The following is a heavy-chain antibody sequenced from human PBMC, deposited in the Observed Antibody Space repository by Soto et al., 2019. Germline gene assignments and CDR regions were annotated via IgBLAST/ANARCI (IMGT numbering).Heavy chain of an antibody. CDR2: IIPILGIA. J-gene: IGHJ4*02. CDR3: ATSTELTRCYDCI. D-gene: IGHD5-12*01. Sequence: QVQLVQSGAEVKKPGSSVKVSCKASGGTFSSYTISWVRQAPGQGLEWMGRIIPILGIANYAQKFQGRVTITADKSTSTAYMELSSLRSEDTAVYYCATSTELTRCYDCIWGQGTLVTVSS. V-gene: IGHV1-69*02. CDR1: GGTFSSYT.